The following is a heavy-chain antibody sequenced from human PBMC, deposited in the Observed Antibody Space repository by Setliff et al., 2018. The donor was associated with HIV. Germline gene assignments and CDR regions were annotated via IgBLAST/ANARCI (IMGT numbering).Heavy chain of an antibody. CDR3: ARTAHFTSPVLNY. V-gene: IGHV1-69*05. D-gene: IGHD3-3*02. CDR1: GGTFSSYA. CDR2: IIPIFGTA. Sequence: ASVKVSCKASGGTFSSYAISWVRQAPGQGLEWMGGIIPIFGTANYAQKFQGRVTITTDESTSTAYMELRSLRSDDTAVYYCARTAHFTSPVLNYWGQGTLVTVSS. J-gene: IGHJ4*02.